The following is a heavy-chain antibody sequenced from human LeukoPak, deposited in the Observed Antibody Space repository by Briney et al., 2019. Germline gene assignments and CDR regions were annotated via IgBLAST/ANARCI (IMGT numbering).Heavy chain of an antibody. CDR2: VSYSGTP. D-gene: IGHD3-9*01. J-gene: IGHJ4*02. Sequence: PSETLSLTCTVSGYSINNYYWSWIRQPPGKGLEWIGYVSYSGTPDYNPSLKSRVTISVDTSKNQFSLKLSSVTAADTAVYYCARHVWLQPFDYWGQGTLVTVSS. CDR1: GYSINNYY. CDR3: ARHVWLQPFDY. V-gene: IGHV4-59*08.